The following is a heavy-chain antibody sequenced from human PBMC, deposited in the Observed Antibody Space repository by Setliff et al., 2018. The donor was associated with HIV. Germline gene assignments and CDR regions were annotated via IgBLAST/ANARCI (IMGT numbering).Heavy chain of an antibody. CDR1: GFTFSDYY. D-gene: IGHD3-22*01. V-gene: IGHV3-11*03. CDR2: ISTTSSYT. Sequence: PGGSLRLSCAASGFTFSDYYMSWIRQAPGKGLEWVSYISTTSSYTNYADSVKGRFTISRDNAKNSLYLQMNSLRAEDTAVYFCARQTYYYDNSGHNWFDPWGQGTLVTVSS. J-gene: IGHJ5*02. CDR3: ARQTYYYDNSGHNWFDP.